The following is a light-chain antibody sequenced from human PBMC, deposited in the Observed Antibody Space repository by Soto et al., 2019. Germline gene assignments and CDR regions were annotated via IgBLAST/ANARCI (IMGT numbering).Light chain of an antibody. CDR2: DVS. CDR3: TSYTSSKTVV. J-gene: IGLJ3*02. Sequence: QAASVSGSPGQSITISCTGTSSDVGGYNYVSWYQHHPGKAPKLIIYDVSHRPSGVSNRFSGSKSGNTASLTISGLQTEDEADYYCTSYTSSKTVVFGGGTKLTVL. V-gene: IGLV2-14*01. CDR1: SSDVGGYNY.